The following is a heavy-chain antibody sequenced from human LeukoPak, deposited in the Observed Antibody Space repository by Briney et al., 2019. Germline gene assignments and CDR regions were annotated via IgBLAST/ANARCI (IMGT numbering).Heavy chain of an antibody. CDR2: IYYSGST. CDR1: GVSISSYY. J-gene: IGHJ3*02. V-gene: IGHV4-59*01. CDR3: ARGRRPLI. Sequence: SETLSLTCTVSGVSISSYYWSWIRQPPGKGLGWIGYIYYSGSTNYNPSLKSRVTISVDTSKNQFSLKLSSVTAADTAVYYCARGRRPLIWGQGTMVTVSS.